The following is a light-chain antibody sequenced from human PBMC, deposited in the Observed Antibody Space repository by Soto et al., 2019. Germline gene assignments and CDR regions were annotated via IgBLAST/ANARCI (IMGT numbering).Light chain of an antibody. J-gene: IGLJ2*01. Sequence: QSVLTQPASVSGSPGQSITLSCTGTSSDIGGYDYVSWYQRHPGKAPKLIIYDVNNRPSGVSNRFSGSKSGNTASLTISGLHAEDEADYYCTSYASGSSHVVFVGGTKVTVL. CDR2: DVN. CDR1: SSDIGGYDY. V-gene: IGLV2-14*01. CDR3: TSYASGSSHVV.